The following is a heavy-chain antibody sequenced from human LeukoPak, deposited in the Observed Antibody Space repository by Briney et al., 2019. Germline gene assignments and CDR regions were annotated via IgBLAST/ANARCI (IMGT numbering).Heavy chain of an antibody. CDR2: INPKNGGT. J-gene: IGHJ4*02. CDR1: GYTFSGNY. V-gene: IGHV1-2*02. D-gene: IGHD6-13*01. Sequence: GASVKVSCKASGYTFSGNYMHWVRQAPGQGLEWMGWINPKNGGTNYAQKFQGRVTMTRDTSISTAYMELSGLTSDDTAVYYCARAQNSYTSSSLDSWGQGTLVTVSS. CDR3: ARAQNSYTSSSLDS.